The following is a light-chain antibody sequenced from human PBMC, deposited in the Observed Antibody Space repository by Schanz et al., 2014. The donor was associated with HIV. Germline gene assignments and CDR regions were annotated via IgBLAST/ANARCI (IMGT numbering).Light chain of an antibody. CDR3: AAWDDSLNGWV. CDR2: SNN. CDR1: SSNIGSNT. J-gene: IGLJ3*02. Sequence: QPVLTQPPSASGTPGQRVTISCSGSSSNIGSNTVNWYQQLPGTAPKLLIYSNNQRPSGVPDRFSGSKSGTSASLALSGLQSEEDSDYYCAAWDDSLNGWVFGGGTKLTVL. V-gene: IGLV1-44*01.